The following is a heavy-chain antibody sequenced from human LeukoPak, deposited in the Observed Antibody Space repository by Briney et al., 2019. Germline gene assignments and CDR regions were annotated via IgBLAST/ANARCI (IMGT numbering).Heavy chain of an antibody. CDR3: ARANVVVPAVYYFDY. V-gene: IGHV3-21*04. D-gene: IGHD2-2*01. CDR2: SSSYI. Sequence: SSSYIYYADSLKGRFTISRDNAKKSVYLQMNSLRAEDTALYYCARANVVVPAVYYFDYWGQGTLVTVSS. J-gene: IGHJ4*02.